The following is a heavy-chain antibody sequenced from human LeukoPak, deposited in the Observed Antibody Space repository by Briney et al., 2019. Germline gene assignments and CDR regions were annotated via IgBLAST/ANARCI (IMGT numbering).Heavy chain of an antibody. CDR1: GGSFSGYY. J-gene: IGHJ6*04. V-gene: IGHV4-34*01. D-gene: IGHD3-22*01. Sequence: PSETLSLTCAVYGGSFSGYYWSWIRQPPGKGLEWIGEINHSGSTNYNPSLKSRVTISVDTFKNQFSLKLSSVTAADTAVYYCARGRLRYYDSSGYYSRPLDVWGKGTTVTVSS. CDR2: INHSGST. CDR3: ARGRLRYYDSSGYYSRPLDV.